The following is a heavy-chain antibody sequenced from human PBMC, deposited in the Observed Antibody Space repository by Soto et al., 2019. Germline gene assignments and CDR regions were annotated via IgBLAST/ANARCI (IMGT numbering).Heavy chain of an antibody. D-gene: IGHD3-9*01. J-gene: IGHJ4*02. CDR3: ARAPPPPLTGYYMEFYFDY. V-gene: IGHV3-30-3*01. CDR2: ISYDGSNK. CDR1: GFTFSSYA. Sequence: GGSLRLSCAASGFTFSSYAMHWVRQAPGKGLEWVAVISYDGSNKYYADSVKGRFTISRDNSKNTLYLQMNSLRAEDTAVYYCARAPPPPLTGYYMEFYFDYWGQGTLVTVSS.